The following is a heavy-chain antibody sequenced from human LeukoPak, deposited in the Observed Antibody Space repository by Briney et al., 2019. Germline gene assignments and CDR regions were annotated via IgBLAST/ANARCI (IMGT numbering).Heavy chain of an antibody. CDR3: AKKDSSSLDPLHDY. CDR1: GFTFSSYG. J-gene: IGHJ4*02. Sequence: GRSLRLSCAASGFTFSSYGMHWVRQAPGKGLEWVAVISYDGSNKYYADSVKGRFTISRDNSKNTLYLQMNSLRAEDTAVYYCAKKDSSSLDPLHDYWGQGTLVTVSS. D-gene: IGHD6-13*01. CDR2: ISYDGSNK. V-gene: IGHV3-30*18.